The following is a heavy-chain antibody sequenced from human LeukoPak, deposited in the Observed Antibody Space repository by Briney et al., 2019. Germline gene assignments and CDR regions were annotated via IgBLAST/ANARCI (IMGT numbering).Heavy chain of an antibody. CDR1: GFTFSMYE. V-gene: IGHV3-48*03. CDR2: ISSIGSTI. J-gene: IGHJ6*04. CDR3: AELGITMIGGV. D-gene: IGHD3-10*02. Sequence: GGSLRLSCAASGFTFSMYEVSWVRQAPGKWLEWVSYISSIGSTIYYADSVKGRFTISRDNAKNSLYLQMNSLRAEDTAVYYCAELGITMIGGVWGKGTTVTISS.